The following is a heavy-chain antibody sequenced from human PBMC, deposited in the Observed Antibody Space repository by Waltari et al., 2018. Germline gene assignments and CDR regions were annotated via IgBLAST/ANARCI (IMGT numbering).Heavy chain of an antibody. D-gene: IGHD4-4*01. V-gene: IGHV1-69*12. CDR2: IIPIFGTA. CDR1: GGTFSSDA. Sequence: QVQLVQSGAEVKKPGSSGKVSCKASGGTFSSDAITGVRTAPGQGRELMGGIIPIFGTANYAQKFQGRVTITADESTSTAYMELSSLRSEDTAVYYCARGVDYSNPYYYGMDVWGQGTTVTVSS. CDR3: ARGVDYSNPYYYGMDV. J-gene: IGHJ6*02.